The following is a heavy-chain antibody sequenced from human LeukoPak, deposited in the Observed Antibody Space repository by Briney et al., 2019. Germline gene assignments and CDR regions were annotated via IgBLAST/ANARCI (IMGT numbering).Heavy chain of an antibody. Sequence: GESLRLSCAASGFTFSSYAMTWVRQAPGKGLEWVAVISYDGSNKYYADSVKGRFTISRDNSKNTLYLQMNSLRAEDTAVYYCARQGITQGFDYWGQGTLVTVSS. CDR2: ISYDGSNK. J-gene: IGHJ4*02. CDR1: GFTFSSYA. V-gene: IGHV3-30-3*01. CDR3: ARQGITQGFDY. D-gene: IGHD3-10*01.